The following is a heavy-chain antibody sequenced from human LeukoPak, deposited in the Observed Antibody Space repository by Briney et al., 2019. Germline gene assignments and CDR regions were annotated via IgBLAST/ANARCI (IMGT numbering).Heavy chain of an antibody. CDR2: INGDGSST. CDR3: ARSDSGQIDY. D-gene: IGHD5-12*01. CDR1: GLTFSSDW. J-gene: IGHJ4*02. V-gene: IGHV3-74*01. Sequence: PGGSLRLSCAASGLTFSSDWMHWVRQVPGKGLVWVSRINGDGSSTTYADSVKGRFTISRDNAKNTLYLQMNSLRAEGTAVYYCARSDSGQIDYWGQGTLVIVSA.